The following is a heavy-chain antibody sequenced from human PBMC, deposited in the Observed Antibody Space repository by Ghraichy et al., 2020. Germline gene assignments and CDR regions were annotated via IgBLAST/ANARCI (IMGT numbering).Heavy chain of an antibody. J-gene: IGHJ4*02. V-gene: IGHV4-39*01. CDR3: ARRGRDPWCFDY. CDR2: IYYSGST. Sequence: TLSLTCTVSGGSISSSSYYWGWIRQPPGKGLEWIGSIYYSGSTYYNPSLKSRVTISVDTSKNQFSLKLSSVTAADTAVYYCARRGRDPWCFDYWGQGTLVTVSS. CDR1: GGSISSSSYY. D-gene: IGHD3-16*01.